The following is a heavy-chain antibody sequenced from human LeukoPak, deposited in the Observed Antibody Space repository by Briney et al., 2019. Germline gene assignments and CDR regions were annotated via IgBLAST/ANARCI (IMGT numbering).Heavy chain of an antibody. J-gene: IGHJ6*03. CDR2: IYYSGST. CDR3: ARHRSSSWYGNYYYYMDV. CDR1: GCSISSSSYY. V-gene: IGHV4-39*01. Sequence: SETLSLTCTVSGCSISSSSYYWGWIRQPPGKGLEWIGSIYYSGSTYYNPSLKSRVTISVDTSKNQFSLKLSSVTAADTAVYYRARHRSSSWYGNYYYYMDVWGKGTTVTISS. D-gene: IGHD6-13*01.